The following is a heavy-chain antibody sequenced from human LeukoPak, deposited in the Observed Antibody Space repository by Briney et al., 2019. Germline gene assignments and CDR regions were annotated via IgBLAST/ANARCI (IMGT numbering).Heavy chain of an antibody. CDR1: GGSISSSSYY. CDR3: ARDGAYYDFWSGYLPENYYYYMDV. CDR2: IYYSGST. J-gene: IGHJ6*03. D-gene: IGHD3-3*01. V-gene: IGHV4-39*07. Sequence: TSETLSLTCTVSGGSISSSSYYWGWIRQPPGKGLEWIGSIYYSGSTYYNPSLKSRVTISVDTSKNQFSLKLSSVTAADTAVYYCARDGAYYDFWSGYLPENYYYYMDVWGKGTTVTVSS.